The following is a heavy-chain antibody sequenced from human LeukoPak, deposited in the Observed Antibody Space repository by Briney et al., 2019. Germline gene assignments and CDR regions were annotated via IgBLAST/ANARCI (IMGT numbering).Heavy chain of an antibody. CDR2: MNPNSGNT. J-gene: IGHJ6*02. D-gene: IGHD3-3*01. V-gene: IGHV1-8*01. CDR1: GYTFTSYD. CDR3: ARGGRAPYYDFWSGYYIGFNYVPENLGMDV. Sequence: ASVKVSCAASGYTFTSYDINWVRQATGQGLERMGWMNPNSGNTGYAQKFQGRVTMTRNTSISTAYMELSSLRSEDTAVYYCARGGRAPYYDFWSGYYIGFNYVPENLGMDVWGQGTTDTVSS.